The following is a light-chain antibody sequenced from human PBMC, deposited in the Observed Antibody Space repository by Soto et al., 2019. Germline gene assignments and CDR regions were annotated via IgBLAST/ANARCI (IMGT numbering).Light chain of an antibody. CDR1: SSDIGTYDY. J-gene: IGLJ2*01. V-gene: IGLV2-14*01. CDR3: QAWDTSNVV. Sequence: QSVLTQPASVSGSPGQSITISCTGTSSDIGTYDYVSWYQQHPGKAPKLMIYEVINRPSGIPERFSGANSGNTATLTISGTRALDEADYYCQAWDTSNVVFGGGTKLTVL. CDR2: EVI.